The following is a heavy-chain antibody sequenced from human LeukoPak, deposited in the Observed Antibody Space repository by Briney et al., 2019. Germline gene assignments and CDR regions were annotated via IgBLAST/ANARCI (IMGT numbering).Heavy chain of an antibody. V-gene: IGHV3-33*01. CDR2: RWYDGSNK. J-gene: IGHJ3*02. D-gene: IGHD4-11*01. Sequence: GGALRLSCAASGFTFISYGMHWVRQAPGKGLEGVAVRWYDGSNKYYEDSVKGRFTISRENSKTTLYLQMTSLRAEDTAVYYCARQMTTVTTLDAFDIWGQGTMVTVSS. CDR3: ARQMTTVTTLDAFDI. CDR1: GFTFISYG.